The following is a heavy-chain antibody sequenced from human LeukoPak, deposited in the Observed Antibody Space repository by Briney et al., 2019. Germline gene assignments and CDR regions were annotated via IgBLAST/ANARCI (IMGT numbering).Heavy chain of an antibody. D-gene: IGHD4-23*01. CDR3: ARTRSKVGTPTFDY. Sequence: PGGSLILSCAASGFTFSDYSMNWVRQAPGKGLEWVSYINSGSSTIYYVDSVEGRFTISRDNAKNSLYLQMNSLRDEDTAVYHCARTRSKVGTPTFDYWGQGTLVTVSS. J-gene: IGHJ4*02. V-gene: IGHV3-48*02. CDR2: INSGSSTI. CDR1: GFTFSDYS.